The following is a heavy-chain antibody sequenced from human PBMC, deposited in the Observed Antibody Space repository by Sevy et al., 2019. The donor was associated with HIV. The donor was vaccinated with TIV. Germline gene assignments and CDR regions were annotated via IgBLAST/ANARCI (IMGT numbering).Heavy chain of an antibody. CDR2: IRYDGSNK. CDR1: GFTLSSYG. Sequence: GGSLRLSCAASGFTLSSYGMHWVRQAPGKGLEWVAFIRYDGSNKYYADSVKGRFTISRENSKNTLYLQMNNLRAEDTAVYYCASPRLYDFWSGYLNWFDPWGQGTLVTVSS. D-gene: IGHD3-3*01. V-gene: IGHV3-30*02. CDR3: ASPRLYDFWSGYLNWFDP. J-gene: IGHJ5*02.